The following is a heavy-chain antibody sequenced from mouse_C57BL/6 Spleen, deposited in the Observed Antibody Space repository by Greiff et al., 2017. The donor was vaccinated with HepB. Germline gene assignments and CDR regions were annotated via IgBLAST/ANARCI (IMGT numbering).Heavy chain of an antibody. CDR2: IYPGSGST. Sequence: VQLQQPGAELVKPGASVKMSCKASCYTFTSYWITWVKQRPGQGLEWIGDIYPGSGSTNYNEKFKSKATLTVDTSSSTAYMQLSSLTSEDSAVYYCARSHDGYFAWFAYWVQGTLVTVSA. J-gene: IGHJ3*01. CDR1: CYTFTSYW. D-gene: IGHD2-3*01. CDR3: ARSHDGYFAWFAY. V-gene: IGHV1-55*01.